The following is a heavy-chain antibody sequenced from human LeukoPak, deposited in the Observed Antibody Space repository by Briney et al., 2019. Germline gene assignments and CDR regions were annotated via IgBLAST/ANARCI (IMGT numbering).Heavy chain of an antibody. Sequence: SETLSLTCAVSGGSISRYYWSWIRQPPGKGLEWLGFISYSGSTYYNPSLKSRVTISVDTSKNQFSLQLSSVTAADTAVYYCARDADTSSHFDYWGQGTLVTVSS. CDR2: ISYSGST. CDR1: GGSISRYY. V-gene: IGHV4-59*01. J-gene: IGHJ4*02. D-gene: IGHD2-2*01. CDR3: ARDADTSSHFDY.